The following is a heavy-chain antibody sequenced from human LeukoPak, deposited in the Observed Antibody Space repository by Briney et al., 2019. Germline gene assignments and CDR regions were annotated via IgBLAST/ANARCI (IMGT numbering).Heavy chain of an antibody. Sequence: SETLSLTCTVSGGSISSSSYYWGWIRQPPGKGLEWIGSIYYSGSTYYNPSLKSRVTISVDTSKNQFSLKLSSVTAADTAVYYCARALVRSGACWFDPWGQGTLVTVSS. CDR1: GGSISSSSYY. V-gene: IGHV4-39*07. CDR3: ARALVRSGACWFDP. J-gene: IGHJ5*02. D-gene: IGHD3-3*01. CDR2: IYYSGST.